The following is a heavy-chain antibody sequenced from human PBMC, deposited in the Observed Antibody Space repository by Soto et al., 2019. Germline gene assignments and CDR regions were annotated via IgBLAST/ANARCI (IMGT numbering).Heavy chain of an antibody. D-gene: IGHD3-3*01. CDR3: AKALEILTLYYYYGMDV. CDR1: GFTFSSYG. CDR2: ISYDGSNK. V-gene: IGHV3-30*18. J-gene: IGHJ6*02. Sequence: QVQLVESGGGVVQPGRSLRLSCAASGFTFSSYGMHWVRQAPGKGLEWVAVISYDGSNKYYADSVKGRFTISRDNSKNTLYLQMNSLRAEDTAVYYCAKALEILTLYYYYGMDVWGQGTTVTVSS.